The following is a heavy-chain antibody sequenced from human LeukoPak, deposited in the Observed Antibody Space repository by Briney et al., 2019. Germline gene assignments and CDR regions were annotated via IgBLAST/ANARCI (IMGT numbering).Heavy chain of an antibody. Sequence: ASVKVSCKASGYTFTSYYMHWVRQAPGQGLEWMGIINPSGGSTSYAQKFQGGVTMTRDTSTSTVHIELSCLRSEDTAVYYCARERIAAALDYWGQGTLVTVSS. CDR2: INPSGGST. CDR1: GYTFTSYY. D-gene: IGHD6-13*01. CDR3: ARERIAAALDY. J-gene: IGHJ4*02. V-gene: IGHV1-46*01.